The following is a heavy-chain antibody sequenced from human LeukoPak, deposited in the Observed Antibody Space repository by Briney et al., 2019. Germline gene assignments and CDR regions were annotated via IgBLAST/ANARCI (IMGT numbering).Heavy chain of an antibody. D-gene: IGHD3-9*01. CDR1: GYTFTSYD. J-gene: IGHJ5*02. CDR3: ATLDYPGYYNGKLDA. V-gene: IGHV1-8*01. CDR2: MNPNSGNT. Sequence: ASVKVSCKASGYTFTSYDINWVRQATGQGLEWMGWMNPNSGNTGYAQKFQGRVTMTADTSTDTAYMEVTSLISEDTAVYYCATLDYPGYYNGKLDAWGQGTLVTVSS.